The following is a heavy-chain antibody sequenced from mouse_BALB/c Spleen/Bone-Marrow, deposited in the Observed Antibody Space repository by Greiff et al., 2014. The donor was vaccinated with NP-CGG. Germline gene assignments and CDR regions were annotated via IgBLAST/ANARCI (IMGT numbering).Heavy chain of an antibody. Sequence: EVQGEESGGGLVKPGGSLKLSCAASGFTFSDYYMYWVRQTPEKRLEWVATISDGGSYTYYPDSVKGRFTISRDIAKNNLYLQMSSLKSEDTAMYYCARDRGVQGYAMDYWGQGTSVTVSS. V-gene: IGHV5-4*02. CDR3: ARDRGVQGYAMDY. D-gene: IGHD2-14*01. CDR1: GFTFSDYY. CDR2: ISDGGSYT. J-gene: IGHJ4*01.